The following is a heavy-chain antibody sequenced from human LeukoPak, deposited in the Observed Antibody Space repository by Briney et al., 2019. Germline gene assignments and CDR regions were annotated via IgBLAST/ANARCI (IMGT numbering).Heavy chain of an antibody. CDR3: ARRSSIAARPFDY. D-gene: IGHD6-6*01. CDR2: INHSGST. CDR1: GGSISSYY. V-gene: IGHV4-34*01. Sequence: SETQSLTCTVSGGSISSYYWSWIRQPPGKGLEWIGEINHSGSTNYNPSLKSRVTISVDTSKNQFSLKLSSVTAADTAVYYCARRSSIAARPFDYWGQGTLVTVSS. J-gene: IGHJ4*02.